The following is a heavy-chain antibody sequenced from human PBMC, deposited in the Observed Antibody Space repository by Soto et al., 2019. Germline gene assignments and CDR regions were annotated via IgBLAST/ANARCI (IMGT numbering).Heavy chain of an antibody. CDR1: GFTFSSCS. V-gene: IGHV3-48*01. J-gene: IGHJ4*02. CDR2: ISSSSSTI. CDR3: ARVVLRFLEWLPDY. D-gene: IGHD3-3*01. Sequence: EVQLVESGGGLVQPGGSLRLSCAASGFTFSSCSMNWVRQAPGKGLEWVSYISSSSSTIYYADSVKGRFTISRDNAKNSLYLQMNSLRAEDTAVYYCARVVLRFLEWLPDYWGQGTLVTVSS.